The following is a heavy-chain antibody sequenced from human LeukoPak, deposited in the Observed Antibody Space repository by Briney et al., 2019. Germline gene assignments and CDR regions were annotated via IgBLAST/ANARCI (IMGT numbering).Heavy chain of an antibody. CDR1: GYTFTYCS. CDR2: ITLYNGNI. J-gene: IGHJ4*02. Sequence: GASVKVSCKASGYTFTYCSLHWLQQAPGQGLERMRWITLYNGNINYAKKFQSRVTITRDMSLRTAYIELSSMRSEDSAVYYRPIPYSNPKPLDYWGQGTLVTVSS. D-gene: IGHD4-11*01. CDR3: PIPYSNPKPLDY. V-gene: IGHV1-68*02.